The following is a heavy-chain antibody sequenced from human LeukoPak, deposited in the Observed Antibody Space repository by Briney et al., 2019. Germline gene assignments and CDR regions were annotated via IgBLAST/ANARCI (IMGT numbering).Heavy chain of an antibody. D-gene: IGHD3-10*01. CDR3: ARDQGRGGRYYYYGMDV. CDR2: ISYDGSNK. Sequence: PGGSLRLSCAASGFTFSSYAMHWVRQAPGKGLERVAVISYDGSNKYYADSVKGRFTISRDNSKNTLYLQMNSLRAEDTAVYYCARDQGRGGRYYYYGMDVWGQGTTVTVSS. CDR1: GFTFSSYA. J-gene: IGHJ6*02. V-gene: IGHV3-30-3*01.